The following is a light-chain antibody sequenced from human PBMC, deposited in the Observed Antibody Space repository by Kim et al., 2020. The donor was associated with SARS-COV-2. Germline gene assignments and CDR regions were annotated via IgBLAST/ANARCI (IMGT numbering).Light chain of an antibody. CDR2: VNSDGTH. Sequence: QLVLTQSPSASASLGASVKLTCTLSSGHSSHAIAWHQQQPEKGPRYLMKVNSDGTHNKGDGIPDRFSGSSSGAERYLTISSLQSEDEADYYCHTWATGIQVFGGGTQLTVL. J-gene: IGLJ3*02. V-gene: IGLV4-69*01. CDR1: SGHSSHA. CDR3: HTWATGIQV.